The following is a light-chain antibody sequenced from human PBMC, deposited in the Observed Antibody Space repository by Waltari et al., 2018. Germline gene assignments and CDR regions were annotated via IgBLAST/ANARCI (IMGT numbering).Light chain of an antibody. CDR2: EDT. CDR3: YSSDSTGLRV. V-gene: IGLV3-10*01. J-gene: IGLJ1*01. Sequence: YELTQPPSLSVSPGQTARITCSGHELPRKYAFWFQQKSGQAPRLVMYEDTKRPSGIPERFSGSSSGTVATLTITGAQVDDEADYYCYSSDSTGLRVFGGGTTVVVL. CDR1: ELPRKY.